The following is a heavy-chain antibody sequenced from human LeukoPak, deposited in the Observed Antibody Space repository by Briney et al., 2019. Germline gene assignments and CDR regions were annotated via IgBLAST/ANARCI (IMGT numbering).Heavy chain of an antibody. D-gene: IGHD3-3*01. CDR3: GNTYYDFWSSYYPLGY. Sequence: GGSLRLSCAASGFTFSSYGMHWVRQAPGKGLEWVAFIRYDGSNKYYADSVKGRFTISRDNSKNTLYLQMNSLGAEDTAVYYCGNTYYDFWSSYYPLGYWGQGTLVTVSS. V-gene: IGHV3-30*02. CDR2: IRYDGSNK. J-gene: IGHJ4*02. CDR1: GFTFSSYG.